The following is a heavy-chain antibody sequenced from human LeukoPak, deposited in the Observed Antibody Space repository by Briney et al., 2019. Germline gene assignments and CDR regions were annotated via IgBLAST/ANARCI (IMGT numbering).Heavy chain of an antibody. CDR3: AKALRFLEWLPDYFDY. D-gene: IGHD3-3*01. V-gene: IGHV3-30*02. J-gene: IGHJ4*02. Sequence: GGSLRLSCAASGFTFSSYGMHWVGQAPGKGLEWVAFIRYDGSNKYYADSVKGGFTISRYNSKNTLYLQMNSLRAEDTAVYYCAKALRFLEWLPDYFDYWGQGTLVTVSS. CDR1: GFTFSSYG. CDR2: IRYDGSNK.